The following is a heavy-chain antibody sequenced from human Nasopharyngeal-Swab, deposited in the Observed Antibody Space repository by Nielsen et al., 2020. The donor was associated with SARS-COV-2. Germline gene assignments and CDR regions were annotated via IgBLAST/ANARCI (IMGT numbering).Heavy chain of an antibody. J-gene: IGHJ4*02. CDR3: ARGTADFTNPSFDF. V-gene: IGHV3-9*01. D-gene: IGHD4-11*01. Sequence: SLRLSCAASGFTFDTYAIHWVRQPPGPGLEWVSGITLHSGHKGYADSVKGRFTISRDNTKSSLYLQMDSLRTEDTALYYCARGTADFTNPSFDFWGQGNLVTVSS. CDR1: GFTFDTYA. CDR2: ITLHSGHK.